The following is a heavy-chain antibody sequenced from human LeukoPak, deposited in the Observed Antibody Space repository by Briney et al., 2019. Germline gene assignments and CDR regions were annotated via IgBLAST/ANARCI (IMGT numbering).Heavy chain of an antibody. CDR3: ASQRWLQSSFDY. V-gene: IGHV3-21*01. D-gene: IGHD5-24*01. Sequence: GGSLRLSCEVSGFTFSSYHMNWVRQAPGKGLEWVSSIGSSGSYIYYADSLTGRFTISRDNAKNTLYLQMNSLRAEDTAVYCCASQRWLQSSFDYWGQGTLVTVSS. J-gene: IGHJ4*02. CDR2: IGSSGSYI. CDR1: GFTFSSYH.